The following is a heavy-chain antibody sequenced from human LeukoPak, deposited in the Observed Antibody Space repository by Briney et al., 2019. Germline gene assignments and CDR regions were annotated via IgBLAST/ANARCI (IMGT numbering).Heavy chain of an antibody. CDR2: ISGSGGST. J-gene: IGHJ3*02. D-gene: IGHD3-9*01. Sequence: GASLEISCAASGFTFSSYAMSWVRQAPGKGLEWVSAISGSGGSTYYADSVKGRFTISRDNSKNTLYLQMNSLRAEDTAVYYCAKDRGLRYFDWLSPDAFDIWGQGTMVTVSS. CDR1: GFTFSSYA. CDR3: AKDRGLRYFDWLSPDAFDI. V-gene: IGHV3-23*01.